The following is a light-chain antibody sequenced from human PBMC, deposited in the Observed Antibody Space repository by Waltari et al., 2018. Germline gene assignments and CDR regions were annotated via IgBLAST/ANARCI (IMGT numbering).Light chain of an antibody. J-gene: IGKJ5*01. CDR1: QTISNS. Sequence: DIQMTQSPPSLSASVGDRVTITCRASQTISNSLDWYQQKPGKAPKPLIYGSFILQSGVPSRFSGSGSGTDFTLTISSLQPEDFATYYCQQSSSSPITFGQGTRLEIK. CDR2: GSF. V-gene: IGKV1-39*01. CDR3: QQSSSSPIT.